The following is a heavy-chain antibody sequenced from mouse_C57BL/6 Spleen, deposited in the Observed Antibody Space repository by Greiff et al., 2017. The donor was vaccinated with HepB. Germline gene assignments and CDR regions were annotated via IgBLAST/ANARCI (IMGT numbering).Heavy chain of an antibody. CDR3: TRGDGSSYDWYFDV. V-gene: IGHV5-9-1*02. Sequence: EVQGVESGEGLVKPGGSLKLSCAASGFTFSSYAMSWVRQTPEKRLEWVAYISSGGDYIYYADTVKGRFTISRDNARNTLYLQMSSLKSEDTAMYYCTRGDGSSYDWYFDVWGTGTTVTVSS. CDR2: ISSGGDYI. J-gene: IGHJ1*03. D-gene: IGHD1-1*01. CDR1: GFTFSSYA.